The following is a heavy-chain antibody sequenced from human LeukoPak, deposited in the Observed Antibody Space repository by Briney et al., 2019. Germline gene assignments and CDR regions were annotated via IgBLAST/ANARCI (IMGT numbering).Heavy chain of an antibody. V-gene: IGHV3-23*01. J-gene: IGHJ6*02. CDR2: ISGSGGST. CDR3: AKYVSAKGPPYALDV. CDR1: GFTFSSYA. Sequence: PGGSLRLSCAASGFTFSSYAMSWVRQAPGKGLEWVSAISGSGGSTYYADSVKGRFTISRDKSRNTLHLQMNSLRAGDTAVYYCAKYVSAKGPPYALDVWGQGTTVTVSS. D-gene: IGHD2/OR15-2a*01.